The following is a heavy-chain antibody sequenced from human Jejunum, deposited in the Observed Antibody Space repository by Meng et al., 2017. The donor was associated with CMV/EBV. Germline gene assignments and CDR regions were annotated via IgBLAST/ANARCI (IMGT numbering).Heavy chain of an antibody. CDR2: IYWNDDK. Sequence: TFSGFIRSSSGVCVGWIRPPPGKDLEWLALIYWNDDKRYSPSLKSRLTITKDTSKNQVVLTMTNMDPVDTATYYCAHTRAALPLFDPWGQGTLVTVSS. CDR3: AHTRAALPLFDP. V-gene: IGHV2-5*01. D-gene: IGHD2-15*01. CDR1: GFIRSSSGVC. J-gene: IGHJ5*02.